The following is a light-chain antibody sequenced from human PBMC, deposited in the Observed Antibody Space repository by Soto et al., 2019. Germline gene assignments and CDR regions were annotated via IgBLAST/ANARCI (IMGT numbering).Light chain of an antibody. CDR1: SSDVGGYNY. J-gene: IGLJ1*01. V-gene: IGLV2-14*03. CDR3: SSYTSTYTYV. Sequence: QSALTQPASVSGSPGQSITISCTGTSSDVGGYNYVSWYQQHPGKGPKLMIYEVSNRPSGVSNRFSGSKSGNTATLTISGLQAEDEADYYCSSYTSTYTYVFGSGTKVTVL. CDR2: EVS.